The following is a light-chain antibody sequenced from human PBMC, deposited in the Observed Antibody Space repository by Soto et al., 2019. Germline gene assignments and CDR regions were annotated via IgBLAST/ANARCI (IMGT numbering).Light chain of an antibody. CDR3: QQYDNLSIT. CDR2: DAA. J-gene: IGKJ5*01. V-gene: IGKV1-33*01. Sequence: DIQMTQSPSSLSASVGDRVTITCQASQDISNYLNWYQQKPGKAPKLLIYDAANLETGVPSRFSGSGSGTDFTFTISSLQPEDIATYYCQQYDNLSITFGQGTRLEMK. CDR1: QDISNY.